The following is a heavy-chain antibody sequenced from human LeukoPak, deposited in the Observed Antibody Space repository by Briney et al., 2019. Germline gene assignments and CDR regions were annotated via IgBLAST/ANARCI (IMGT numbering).Heavy chain of an antibody. CDR2: TYYRSKWYN. V-gene: IGHV6-1*01. D-gene: IGHD6-13*01. CDR1: GDSVSSNSAA. Sequence: SQTLSLTCAISGDSVSSNSAAWNWIRRSPSRGLEWLGRTYYRSKWYNDYAVSVKSRITINPDTSKNQFSLQLNSVTPEDTAVYYCARGAAAAGDYYYYMDVWGKGTTVTVSS. J-gene: IGHJ6*03. CDR3: ARGAAAAGDYYYYMDV.